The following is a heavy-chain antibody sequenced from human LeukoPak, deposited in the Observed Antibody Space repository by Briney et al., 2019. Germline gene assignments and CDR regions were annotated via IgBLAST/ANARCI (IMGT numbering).Heavy chain of an antibody. CDR1: GFTFSSYG. D-gene: IGHD3-3*01. CDR3: AKVYTYYDFWSGYYDDY. J-gene: IGHJ4*02. Sequence: PGGSLRLSCAASGFTFSSYGMHWVRQAPGKGLELVAFIRYDGSNKYYADSVKGRFTISRDDSKNTLYLQMNSLRAEDTAVYYCAKVYTYYDFWSGYYDDYWGQGTLVTVSS. V-gene: IGHV3-30*02. CDR2: IRYDGSNK.